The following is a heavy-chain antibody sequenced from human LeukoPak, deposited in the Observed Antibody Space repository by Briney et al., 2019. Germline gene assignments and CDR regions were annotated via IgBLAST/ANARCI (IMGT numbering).Heavy chain of an antibody. V-gene: IGHV3-30*04. Sequence: GGSLRLSCAASGFTFSNYALHWVRQAPGKGLEWVAVISYDDTNKYYVDSVKGRFTISRDNSENTLYLQMNSLRGEDTAVYYCARDGYSGSYYRLYYFFTDVWGKGTTVTVSS. CDR2: ISYDDTNK. J-gene: IGHJ6*03. D-gene: IGHD1-26*01. CDR3: ARDGYSGSYYRLYYFFTDV. CDR1: GFTFSNYA.